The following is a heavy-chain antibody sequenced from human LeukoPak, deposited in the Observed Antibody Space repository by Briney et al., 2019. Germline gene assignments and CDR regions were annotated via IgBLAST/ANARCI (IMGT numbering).Heavy chain of an antibody. J-gene: IGHJ4*02. CDR3: ARDSRGDYVGLFDY. Sequence: PSETLSLTCTVSGGSISSGDYYWSWIRQPPGKGLEWIGYIYYSGSTYYNPSLKSRVTISVDTSKNQFSLKLSSVTAADPAVYYCARDSRGDYVGLFDYWGQGTLVTVSS. CDR1: GGSISSGDYY. CDR2: IYYSGST. D-gene: IGHD4-17*01. V-gene: IGHV4-30-4*01.